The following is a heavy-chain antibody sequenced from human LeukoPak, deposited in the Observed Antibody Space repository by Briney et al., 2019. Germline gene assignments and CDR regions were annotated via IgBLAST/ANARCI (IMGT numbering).Heavy chain of an antibody. Sequence: SETLSLTCTVSGGSISSYYWSWIRQPPGKGLEWIGYIYSTGTTNYNPSLKSRVTISLDTSKIHFSLKLSSVIAADTAVYFCARHKWLTPFDYWGQGTLVTVSS. V-gene: IGHV4-59*08. CDR3: ARHKWLTPFDY. D-gene: IGHD5-24*01. CDR2: IYSTGTT. J-gene: IGHJ4*02. CDR1: GGSISSYY.